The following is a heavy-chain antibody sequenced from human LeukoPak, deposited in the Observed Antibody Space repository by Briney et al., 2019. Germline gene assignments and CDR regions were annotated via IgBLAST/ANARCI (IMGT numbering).Heavy chain of an antibody. CDR1: GGSISSSNW. CDR2: IYHSGST. V-gene: IGHV4-4*02. Sequence: SETLSLTCAVSGGSISSSNWWSWVRQPPGKGLEWIGEIYHSGSTNYNPSLKSRVTISVDKSKNQFSLKLSSVTAADTAVYYCARDIRVGYCSSTSCYPRLDWGQGTMVTVSS. J-gene: IGHJ3*01. D-gene: IGHD2-2*01. CDR3: ARDIRVGYCSSTSCYPRLD.